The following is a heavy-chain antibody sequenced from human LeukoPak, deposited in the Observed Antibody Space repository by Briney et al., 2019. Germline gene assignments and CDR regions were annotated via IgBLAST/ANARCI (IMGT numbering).Heavy chain of an antibody. CDR1: GYTFTSYA. Sequence: ASVKVSCKASGYTFTSYAMHWVRQAPGQRLEWMGWINAGNGNTKYSQKFQGRVTITRDTSASTAYMELSSLRSEDTAVYYCARDHGWYLDLYYFAYWGQGTLVTVSS. D-gene: IGHD6-19*01. V-gene: IGHV1-3*01. J-gene: IGHJ4*02. CDR3: ARDHGWYLDLYYFAY. CDR2: INAGNGNT.